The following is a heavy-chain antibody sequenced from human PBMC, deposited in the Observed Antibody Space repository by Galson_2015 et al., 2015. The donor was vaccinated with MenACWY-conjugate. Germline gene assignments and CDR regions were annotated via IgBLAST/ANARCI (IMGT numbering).Heavy chain of an antibody. CDR3: ATYCSSPSCYANGAY. J-gene: IGHJ4*02. Sequence: SLRLSCAASRFTFSRYWMHWVRQSPGKGLVWVSRINSDGSAADYADSVKGRFTISRDNAKNTLYLQMNSLRAEDTAVYYCATYCSSPSCYANGAYWGQGTLVTVSS. CDR1: RFTFSRYW. V-gene: IGHV3-74*01. CDR2: INSDGSAA. D-gene: IGHD2-2*01.